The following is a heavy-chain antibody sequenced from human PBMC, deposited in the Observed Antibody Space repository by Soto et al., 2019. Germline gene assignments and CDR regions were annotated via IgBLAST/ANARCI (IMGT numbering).Heavy chain of an antibody. CDR3: ARDRPKLLGYCSGGSCLGGDY. CDR1: GYTFTSYG. D-gene: IGHD2-15*01. V-gene: IGHV1-18*01. Sequence: ASVKVSCKASGYTFTSYGISWVRQAPGQGLEWMGWISAYNGNTNYAQKLQGRVTMTTDTSTSTAYMELRSLRSDDTAVYYCARDRPKLLGYCSGGSCLGGDYWGQGTLVTVSS. CDR2: ISAYNGNT. J-gene: IGHJ4*02.